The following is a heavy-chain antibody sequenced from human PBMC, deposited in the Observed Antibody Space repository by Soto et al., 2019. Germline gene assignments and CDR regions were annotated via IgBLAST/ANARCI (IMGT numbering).Heavy chain of an antibody. CDR1: GGTFSSYT. J-gene: IGHJ4*02. Sequence: ASVKVSCKASGGTFSSYTISWVRQAPGQGLEWIGRIIPILGIANYAQKFQGRVTITADKSTSTAYMELSSLRSEDTAVYYCARGDHSSSIDYFDYWGQGTLVTVSS. D-gene: IGHD6-6*01. CDR2: IIPILGIA. CDR3: ARGDHSSSIDYFDY. V-gene: IGHV1-69*02.